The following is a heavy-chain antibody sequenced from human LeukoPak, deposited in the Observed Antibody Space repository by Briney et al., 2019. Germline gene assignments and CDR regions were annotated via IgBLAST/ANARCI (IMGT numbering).Heavy chain of an antibody. J-gene: IGHJ4*02. Sequence: PGGSLRLSCAASEFLVSNYYMSWVRQAPGKGLEWVSLIRDTGETFYIDSVKGRFTISRDDSKNTVYLQMKRLRAEDTAVYFCARDSSRVDYWGQGTLVTVSS. CDR2: IRDTGET. V-gene: IGHV3-66*03. CDR1: EFLVSNYY. CDR3: ARDSSRVDY.